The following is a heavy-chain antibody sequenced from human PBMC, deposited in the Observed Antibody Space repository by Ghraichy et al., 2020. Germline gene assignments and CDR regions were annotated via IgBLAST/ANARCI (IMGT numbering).Heavy chain of an antibody. J-gene: IGHJ6*02. Sequence: GGSLRLTCVVSGITFNYYSMHWVRRAPGRVLEWVSGLLLDVDLPAYADSVKGRFTMSRDNAKNSLYLEMNSLRVEATALYYCTKDMTPGGADVWGPGTAVTVSS. CDR1: GITFNYYS. CDR2: LLLDVDLP. CDR3: TKDMTPGGADV. D-gene: IGHD2-15*01. V-gene: IGHV3-9*01.